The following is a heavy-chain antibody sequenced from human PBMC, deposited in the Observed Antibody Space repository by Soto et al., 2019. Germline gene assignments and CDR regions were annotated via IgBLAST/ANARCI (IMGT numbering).Heavy chain of an antibody. D-gene: IGHD3-10*01. Sequence: PSETLSLTCTVSGGSISSGDYYWSWIRQPPGKGLEWIGYIYYSGSTYYNQSLKSRVNISVDTSKNQLSLKLSSVTAADTAVYYCARFLMVRGVITDDYWGQGTLVTVSS. V-gene: IGHV4-30-4*01. CDR1: GGSISSGDYY. CDR2: IYYSGST. J-gene: IGHJ4*02. CDR3: ARFLMVRGVITDDY.